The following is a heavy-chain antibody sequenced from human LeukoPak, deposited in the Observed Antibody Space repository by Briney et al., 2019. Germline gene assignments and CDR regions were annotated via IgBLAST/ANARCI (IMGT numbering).Heavy chain of an antibody. V-gene: IGHV3-23*01. Sequence: GGTLRLSCAACGFTLSSCGMSWVRQARGKGLEGVSVISVSGLSTYYADCVKGRFTISRENYGHTVYVNMNSLRAEDAAVYYCAKNHDTNSYHTDDAFDLWGQGTLVTVSS. CDR1: GFTLSSCG. CDR2: ISVSGLST. D-gene: IGHD1-14*01. J-gene: IGHJ3*01. CDR3: AKNHDTNSYHTDDAFDL.